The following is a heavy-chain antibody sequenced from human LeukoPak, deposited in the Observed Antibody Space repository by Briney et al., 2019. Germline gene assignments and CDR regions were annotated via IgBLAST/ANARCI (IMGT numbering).Heavy chain of an antibody. CDR1: GGTFSSYA. CDR2: IIPILGIA. J-gene: IGHJ5*02. Sequence: ASVKVSCKASGGTFSSYAISWVRQAPGQGLEWMGRIIPILGIANYAQKFQGRVTITADKSRSTAYMELSSLRSEDTAVYYCARDYYDSSGYPLNWFDPWGQGTLVTVSS. V-gene: IGHV1-69*04. D-gene: IGHD3-22*01. CDR3: ARDYYDSSGYPLNWFDP.